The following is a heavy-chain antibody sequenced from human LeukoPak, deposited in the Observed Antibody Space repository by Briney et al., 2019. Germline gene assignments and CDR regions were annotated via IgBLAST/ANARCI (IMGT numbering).Heavy chain of an antibody. V-gene: IGHV1-2*02. CDR1: GYTFTGYY. J-gene: IGHJ4*02. CDR2: INPNSGGT. D-gene: IGHD6-19*01. Sequence: ASVKVSCKASGYTFTGYYMHWVRQAPGQGLEWMGWINPNSGGTNYAQKFQGRVTMTRDTSISTAYMELSRLRSDDTAVCYCTRWDSGFRTGGYWGQGTLVTVSS. CDR3: TRWDSGFRTGGY.